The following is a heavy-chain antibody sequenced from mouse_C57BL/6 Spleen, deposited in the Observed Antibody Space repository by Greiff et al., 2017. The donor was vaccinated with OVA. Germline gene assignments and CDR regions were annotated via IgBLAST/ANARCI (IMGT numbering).Heavy chain of an antibody. CDR3: TRWGYGFAY. V-gene: IGHV1-15*01. Sequence: VQLVESGAELVKPGASVTLSCKASGYTFTDYEMHWVKQTPVHGLEWIGAIDPETCGTAYNQKFKGKAILTADKSSSTAYMELRSLTSEDSAVYYCTRWGYGFAYWGQGTLVTVSA. CDR1: GYTFTDYE. D-gene: IGHD2-2*01. CDR2: IDPETCGT. J-gene: IGHJ3*01.